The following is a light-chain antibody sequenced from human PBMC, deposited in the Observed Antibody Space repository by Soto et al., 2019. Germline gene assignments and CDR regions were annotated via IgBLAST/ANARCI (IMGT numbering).Light chain of an antibody. J-gene: IGKJ1*01. Sequence: EILLTQSPPTLSVSPGEGATLSCRASENINRNLAWYQQKPGQAPRLLIYDASTRATGIPARYSGSGSVTEFTLTISSLQSDVFGVYYCQQDNTWPSFGHGTKVEIK. CDR2: DAS. V-gene: IGKV3-15*01. CDR3: QQDNTWPS. CDR1: ENINRN.